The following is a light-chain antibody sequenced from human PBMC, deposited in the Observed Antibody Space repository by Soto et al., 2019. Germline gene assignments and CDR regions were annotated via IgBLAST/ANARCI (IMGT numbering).Light chain of an antibody. CDR2: EVS. CDR1: SSDIGTYNY. J-gene: IGLJ3*02. Sequence: QSVLTQPASVSGSPGQSITISCTGTSSDIGTYNYVSWYQQHPGKVPKLMIYEVSNRPSGVSNRFSGSKSGNTASLAISGLQAEDEADYYCSSYTTSSTQVFGGGTKITVL. V-gene: IGLV2-14*01. CDR3: SSYTTSSTQV.